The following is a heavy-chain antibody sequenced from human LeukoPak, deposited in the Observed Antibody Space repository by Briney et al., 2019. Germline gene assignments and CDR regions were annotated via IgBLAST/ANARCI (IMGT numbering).Heavy chain of an antibody. CDR3: ARDGHTHSGSYSTPYYYYYYYMDV. Sequence: QAGGSLRLSCAASGFTFSSYAMHWVRQAPGKGLEWVAVISYDGSNKYYADSVKGRFTISRDNSKNTLYLQMNSLRAEDTAVYYCARDGHTHSGSYSTPYYYYYYYMDVWGKGTTVTVSS. V-gene: IGHV3-30-3*01. CDR2: ISYDGSNK. D-gene: IGHD1-26*01. CDR1: GFTFSSYA. J-gene: IGHJ6*03.